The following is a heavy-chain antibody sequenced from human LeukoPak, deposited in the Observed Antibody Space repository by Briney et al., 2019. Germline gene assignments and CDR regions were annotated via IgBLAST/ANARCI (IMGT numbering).Heavy chain of an antibody. CDR1: GYTFTGYY. Sequence: GASVKVSCKASGYTFTGYYMHWVRQAPGQRLEWMGWINAGNGNTKYSQKFQGRVTITRDTSASTAYMELSSLRSEDTAVYYCARDGDGILFDYWGQGTLVTVSS. J-gene: IGHJ4*02. CDR2: INAGNGNT. V-gene: IGHV1-3*01. D-gene: IGHD2-21*01. CDR3: ARDGDGILFDY.